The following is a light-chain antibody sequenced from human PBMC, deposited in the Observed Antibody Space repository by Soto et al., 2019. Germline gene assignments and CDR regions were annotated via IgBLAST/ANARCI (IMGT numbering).Light chain of an antibody. CDR2: KAS. CDR1: QSISSW. J-gene: IGKJ1*01. Sequence: DIQMTQSPSTLSASVGDRVTITCRASQSISSWLAWYQQKPGKAPKLLLNKASSVESGGPSRVSGSGSGTEFTLTVSSLQPDDLATYYCQQYNSFPTFGQGTKVESK. CDR3: QQYNSFPT. V-gene: IGKV1-5*03.